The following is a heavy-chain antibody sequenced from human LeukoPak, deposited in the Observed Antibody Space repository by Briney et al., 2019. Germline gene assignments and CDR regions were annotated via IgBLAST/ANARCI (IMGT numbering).Heavy chain of an antibody. D-gene: IGHD2-2*01. CDR2: ISGSGGST. J-gene: IGHJ1*01. Sequence: PGGSLRLSCAASGFTFSSYAMSWVRQAPGKGLEWVSAISGSGGSTYYADSVKGRFTISRDNSKNTLYLQMNSLRAEDTAVYYCAKDSGDIVVVPAAMEHWGQGTLVTVSS. V-gene: IGHV3-23*01. CDR1: GFTFSSYA. CDR3: AKDSGDIVVVPAAMEH.